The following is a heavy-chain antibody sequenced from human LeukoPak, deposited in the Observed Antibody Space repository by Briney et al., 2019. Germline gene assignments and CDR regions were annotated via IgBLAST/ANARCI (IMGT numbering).Heavy chain of an antibody. CDR3: ARGYLTSNLPNGY. V-gene: IGHV1-69*05. J-gene: IGHJ4*02. D-gene: IGHD1-1*01. CDR2: IIPIFGTA. Sequence: ASVKVSCKASGRTFSSYAISWVRQAPGQGLEWMGGIIPIFGTANYAQKLQGRVTMTTDTSTSTAYMELRSLRSDDTAVYYCARGYLTSNLPNGYWGQGTLVTVSS. CDR1: GRTFSSYA.